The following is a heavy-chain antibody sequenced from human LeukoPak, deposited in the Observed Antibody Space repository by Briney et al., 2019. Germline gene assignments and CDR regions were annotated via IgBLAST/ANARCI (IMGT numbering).Heavy chain of an antibody. CDR2: ISSSSSYI. V-gene: IGHV3-21*01. J-gene: IGHJ4*02. D-gene: IGHD3-9*01. Sequence: GGSLRLSCAASGFTFSIYAMSWVRQAPGKGLEWVSSISSSSSYIYYADSVKGRFTISRDNAKNSLYLQMNSLRAEDTAVYYCARGVLTGYFSKWGQGTLVTVSS. CDR1: GFTFSIYA. CDR3: ARGVLTGYFSK.